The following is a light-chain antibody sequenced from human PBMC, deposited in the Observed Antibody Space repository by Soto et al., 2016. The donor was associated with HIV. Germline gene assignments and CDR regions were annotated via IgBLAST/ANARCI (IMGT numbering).Light chain of an antibody. J-gene: IGLJ3*02. V-gene: IGLV3-19*01. CDR3: SSRDTSGNHWV. CDR1: SLRSYY. Sequence: SSELTQDPAVSVALGQTVTITCQGDSLRSYYASWYQQKPGQAPVLVMYGKNDRPTGIPDRFSGSYSGDTASLTITGAQADDEADYYCSSRDTSGNHWVFGGGTKLTVL. CDR2: GKN.